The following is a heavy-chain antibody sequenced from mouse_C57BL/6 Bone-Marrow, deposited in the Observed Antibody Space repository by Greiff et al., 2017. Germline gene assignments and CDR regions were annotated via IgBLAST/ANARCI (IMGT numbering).Heavy chain of an antibody. CDR1: GFTFTDYY. D-gene: IGHD1-1*01. CDR2: IRNKANGYTT. Sequence: EVHLVESGGGLVQPGGSLSLSCAASGFTFTDYYMSWVRQPPGKALEWLGFIRNKANGYTTEYSASGKGRFTISRDNSQSILYLQMNAQRAEDSSTYNCARYIGSSSYLMDYWGQGTSVTVSS. V-gene: IGHV7-3*01. CDR3: ARYIGSSSYLMDY. J-gene: IGHJ4*01.